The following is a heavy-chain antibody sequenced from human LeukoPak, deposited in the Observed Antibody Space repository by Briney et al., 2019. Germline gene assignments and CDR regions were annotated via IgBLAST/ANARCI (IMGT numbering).Heavy chain of an antibody. CDR3: ARGEEGWLRSSDLGY. V-gene: IGHV3-43*02. J-gene: IGHJ4*02. CDR1: GFTFDDYA. Sequence: PGGPLRLSCAASGFTFDDYAMHWLRQTPEKGLEWVSLISDNGDTTFYSDSLRGRFTISRDNSKNSLYLQMNSLRIEDSALYYCARGEEGWLRSSDLGYWGQGTLVTVSS. CDR2: ISDNGDTT. D-gene: IGHD5-12*01.